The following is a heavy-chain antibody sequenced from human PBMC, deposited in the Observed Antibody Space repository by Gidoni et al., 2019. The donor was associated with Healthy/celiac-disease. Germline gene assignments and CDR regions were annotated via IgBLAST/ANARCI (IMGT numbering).Heavy chain of an antibody. J-gene: IGHJ4*02. CDR1: GVTFSSYD. Sequence: EVQLVESGGGLVPPGGSMRFSCAASGVTFSSYDMHWVRQATGKGLEWVSANGTAGDTYYPGSVKGRVTISRENAKNSLYLQMNSLRAEDTAGYYCATGGFDYWGQGTLVTVSS. CDR2: NGTAGDT. CDR3: ATGGFDY. V-gene: IGHV3-13*01.